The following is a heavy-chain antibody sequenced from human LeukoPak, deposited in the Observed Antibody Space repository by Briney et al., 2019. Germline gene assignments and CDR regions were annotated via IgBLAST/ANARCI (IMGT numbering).Heavy chain of an antibody. Sequence: PGRSLRLSCAASGFTFSNYAMHWVRQAPGKGLDWVALISTDKNNKYYADSVKGRFTISRDNSKNTLYLQMNSLRAEDTAVYYCAKDLDTAMANWGQGTLVTVSS. CDR2: ISTDKNNK. D-gene: IGHD5-18*01. CDR1: GFTFSNYA. CDR3: AKDLDTAMAN. V-gene: IGHV3-30-3*01. J-gene: IGHJ4*02.